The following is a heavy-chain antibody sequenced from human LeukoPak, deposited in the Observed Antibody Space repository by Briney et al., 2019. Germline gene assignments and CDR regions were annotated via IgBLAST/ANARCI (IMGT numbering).Heavy chain of an antibody. CDR1: GGSISSYY. Sequence: PSETLSLTCTVSGGSISSYYWSWIRQPPGKGLEWIGYIYYSGSTNYNPSLKSRVTISVDTSKNQFSLKLSSVTAADTAVYYCACQRYSSSWYYFDYWGQGTLVTVSS. V-gene: IGHV4-59*08. CDR2: IYYSGST. CDR3: ACQRYSSSWYYFDY. D-gene: IGHD6-13*01. J-gene: IGHJ4*02.